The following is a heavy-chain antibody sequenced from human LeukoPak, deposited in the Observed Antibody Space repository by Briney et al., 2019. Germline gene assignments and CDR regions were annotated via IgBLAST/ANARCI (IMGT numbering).Heavy chain of an antibody. D-gene: IGHD3-10*01. J-gene: IGHJ4*02. Sequence: SETLSLTCTVSGGSISSYYWSWIRQPPGKGLEWIGYIYYSGCTNYNPSLKSRVTISVDTSKNQFSLKLSSVTAADTAVYYCARHGWFGELLVYYFDYWGQGTLVTVSS. CDR3: ARHGWFGELLVYYFDY. CDR1: GGSISSYY. CDR2: IYYSGCT. V-gene: IGHV4-59*01.